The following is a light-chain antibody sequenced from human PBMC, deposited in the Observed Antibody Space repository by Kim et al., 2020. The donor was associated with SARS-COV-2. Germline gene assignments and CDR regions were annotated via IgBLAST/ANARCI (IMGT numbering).Light chain of an antibody. Sequence: DFVMTQSPDSLAVSLGERATINCKSSQSVLHSSNNKNYLAWYQQKPGQPPKLLIYWASTRESGVPDRLSGSGSGTDFTLTISSLQAEDVAVYYCQQYYSTPPTFGGGTKLEI. CDR1: QSVLHSSNNKNY. CDR2: WAS. CDR3: QQYYSTPPT. V-gene: IGKV4-1*01. J-gene: IGKJ4*01.